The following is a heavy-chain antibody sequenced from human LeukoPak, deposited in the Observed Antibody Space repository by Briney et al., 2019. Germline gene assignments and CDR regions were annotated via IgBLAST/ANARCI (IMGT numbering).Heavy chain of an antibody. V-gene: IGHV4-39*01. D-gene: IGHD3-22*01. CDR3: ARGGAGYYDSSGYYKRPTLFHY. Sequence: SETLSLTCTVFGDSISSASFYWGWIRQPPGKGLEWIGSIYYTGSTYYNPFLKSRVAISVDPSQNQFSLKLTSAIVADTAVYYCARGGAGYYDSSGYYKRPTLFHYGGQGTLVPVSS. J-gene: IGHJ4*02. CDR1: GDSISSASFY. CDR2: IYYTGST.